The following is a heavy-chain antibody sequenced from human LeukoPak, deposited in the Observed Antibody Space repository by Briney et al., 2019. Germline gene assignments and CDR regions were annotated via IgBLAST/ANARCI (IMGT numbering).Heavy chain of an antibody. CDR2: ISGSGGGT. D-gene: IGHD1-26*01. Sequence: GGSLRLSCAASGFTFSTYAMSWVRQAPGKGLEWVSAISGSGGGTYYADSVRGRFTISRDNSKNTLYLQMNSLRAEDTAVYYCARAFYSGRENWFDPWGQGTLVTVSS. CDR3: ARAFYSGRENWFDP. V-gene: IGHV3-23*01. J-gene: IGHJ5*02. CDR1: GFTFSTYA.